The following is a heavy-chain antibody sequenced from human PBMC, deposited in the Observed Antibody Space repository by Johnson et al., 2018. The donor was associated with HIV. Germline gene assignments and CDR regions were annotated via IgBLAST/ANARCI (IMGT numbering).Heavy chain of an antibody. CDR1: GFTFSDYC. CDR3: AREFGQASSYAFDI. CDR2: ISHRGDTT. V-gene: IGHV3-11*04. Sequence: QVQLVESGGGLVKPGGSLRLSCAASGFTFSDYCMSWIRQAPGKGLEWVSYISHRGDTTYYADYVQGRFTISRDTAENSLYLQMNSLRAEDTAVYYCAREFGQASSYAFDIWGQGTMVTVSS. D-gene: IGHD3/OR15-3a*01. J-gene: IGHJ3*02.